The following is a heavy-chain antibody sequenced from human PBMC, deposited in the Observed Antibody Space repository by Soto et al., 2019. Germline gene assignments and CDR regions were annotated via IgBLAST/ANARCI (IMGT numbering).Heavy chain of an antibody. Sequence: LSLTCTVSGGSISSYYWSWIRQPPGKGLEWIGYIYYSGSTNYNPSLKSRVTISVDTSKNQFSLKLSSVTAADTAVYYCASSSGWYPGNRGRFLGYFQHWGQGTLVTVSS. D-gene: IGHD6-19*01. CDR1: GGSISSYY. CDR2: IYYSGST. CDR3: ASSSGWYPGNRGRFLGYFQH. J-gene: IGHJ1*01. V-gene: IGHV4-59*01.